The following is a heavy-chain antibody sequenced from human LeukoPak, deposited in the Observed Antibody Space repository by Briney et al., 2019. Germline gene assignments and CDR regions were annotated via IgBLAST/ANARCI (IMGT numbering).Heavy chain of an antibody. V-gene: IGHV3-53*01. CDR2: IYSGGST. CDR3: ATNVPAAVPGAFDI. J-gene: IGHJ3*02. D-gene: IGHD6-13*01. Sequence: GGSLRLSCAASGFTVSSNYMSWVRQAPGKGLEWVSVIYSGGSTYYADSVKGRFTISRDNSKNTLYLQMNSLRAEDTAVYYCATNVPAAVPGAFDIWGQGTMVTVSS. CDR1: GFTVSSNY.